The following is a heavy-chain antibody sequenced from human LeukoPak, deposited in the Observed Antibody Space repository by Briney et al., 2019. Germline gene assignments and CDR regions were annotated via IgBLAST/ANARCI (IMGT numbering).Heavy chain of an antibody. CDR1: GYSVTSYW. CDR3: ARSITIFGVVRKFDAFDI. Sequence: GESLKISCKGAGYSVTSYWTGWVRQLPGKSLEGMGIIYPGDSDTRYSPSFQGQVTISDDKSISTAYLQWSSMKASDTAMYYCARSITIFGVVRKFDAFDIWGQGTMVTVSS. V-gene: IGHV5-51*01. J-gene: IGHJ3*02. D-gene: IGHD3-3*01. CDR2: IYPGDSDT.